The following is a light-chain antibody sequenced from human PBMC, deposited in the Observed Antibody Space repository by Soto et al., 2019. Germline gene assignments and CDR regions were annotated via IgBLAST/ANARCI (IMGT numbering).Light chain of an antibody. CDR2: GSS. V-gene: IGKV3-20*01. CDR1: HSIISTY. J-gene: IGKJ2*01. CDR3: QQYGNSYT. Sequence: EIVLTQSPATLSVSPGETATLSCRASHSIISTYLAWFQLKPGLAPRLLIYGSSNRATGIPDRFSGSGSGADFTLNISRLEPEDFAVYYCQQYGNSYTFGQGTKLEVK.